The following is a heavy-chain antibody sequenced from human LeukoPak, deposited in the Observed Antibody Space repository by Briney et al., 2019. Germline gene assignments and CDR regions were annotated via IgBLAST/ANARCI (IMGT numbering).Heavy chain of an antibody. J-gene: IGHJ3*02. V-gene: IGHV3-48*01. CDR2: ISSSSSTI. Sequence: GGSLRLSCAASGFTFSSYSMNWVRQAPGKGLEWVSYISSSSSTIYYADSVKGRFTIFRDNAKNSLYLQMNSLRAEDTAVYYCARDRAGSGYHDAFDIWGQGTMVTVSS. CDR3: ARDRAGSGYHDAFDI. CDR1: GFTFSSYS. D-gene: IGHD3-22*01.